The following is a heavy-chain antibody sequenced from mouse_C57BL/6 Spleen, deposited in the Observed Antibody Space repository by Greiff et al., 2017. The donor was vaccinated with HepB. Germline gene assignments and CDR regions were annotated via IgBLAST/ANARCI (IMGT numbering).Heavy chain of an antibody. D-gene: IGHD2-2*01. Sequence: QVQLQQSGPGLVQPSQSLSITCTVSGFSLTSYGVHWVRQSPGKGLEWLGVIWRGGSTDYNAAFISRLSISKDNSKSQVFFKMNSLQADDTAIYYCARGGYDGSMDYWGQGTSVTVSS. J-gene: IGHJ4*01. CDR3: ARGGYDGSMDY. V-gene: IGHV2-2*01. CDR2: IWRGGST. CDR1: GFSLTSYG.